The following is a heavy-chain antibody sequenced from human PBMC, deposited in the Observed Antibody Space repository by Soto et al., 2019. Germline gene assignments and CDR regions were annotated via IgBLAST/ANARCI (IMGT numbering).Heavy chain of an antibody. CDR1: GDSVSKYY. CDR3: ARSPASGDYANIDT. Sequence: LSLTCTVSGDSVSKYYWNWIRQPAGKGLEWIGRIHSTRSPNYNPSLKSRVTMSVDTSKNQFSLKLNLTSVTAADTAVYYCARSPASGDYANIDTWGHGTLVTVSS. J-gene: IGHJ1*01. V-gene: IGHV4-4*07. CDR2: IHSTRSP. D-gene: IGHD4-17*01.